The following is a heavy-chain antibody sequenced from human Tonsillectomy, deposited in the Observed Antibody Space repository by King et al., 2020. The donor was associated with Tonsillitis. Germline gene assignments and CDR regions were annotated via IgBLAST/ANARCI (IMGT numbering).Heavy chain of an antibody. D-gene: IGHD1-14*01. V-gene: IGHV3-23*04. CDR3: ARVRLTGVHNRRYFDH. CDR2: ISSSDDDT. J-gene: IGHJ4*02. CDR1: GFAFSNYA. Sequence: VQLVESGGGLVQPGGSLRLSCAASGFAFSNYAMSWVRQAPGKGLKWVSGISSSDDDTNYADSVKGRFTISRDNSKNTLYLQMSSLRDEDTAVYHCARVRLTGVHNRRYFDHWGLGTLVTVSS.